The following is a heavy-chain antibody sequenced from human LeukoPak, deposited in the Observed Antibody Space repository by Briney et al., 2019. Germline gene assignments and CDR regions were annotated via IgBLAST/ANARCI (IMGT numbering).Heavy chain of an antibody. CDR1: GGSISSGDYC. J-gene: IGHJ4*02. D-gene: IGHD3-22*01. V-gene: IGHV4-30-4*01. CDR2: IYYSRST. Sequence: SQTLSLTCTVSGGSISSGDYCWSWIRQPPGKGLEWIGYIYYSRSTYYNPSLKSRVTISVDTSKNQFSLRLSSVTAADTAVYYCARGDNYYDSSGYYGYFDYWGQGTLVTVSS. CDR3: ARGDNYYDSSGYYGYFDY.